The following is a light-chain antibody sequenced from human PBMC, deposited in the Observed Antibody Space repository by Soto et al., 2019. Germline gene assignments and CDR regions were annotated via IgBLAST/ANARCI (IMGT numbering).Light chain of an antibody. CDR1: QSVGSN. Sequence: VMTQSPATLSVSHGETATLSCRASQSVGSNLAWYQQKPGQAPRLLIYAASTRATGIPARFSGSGSGTEFTLTISSLQSEDFAVYYCQQYNNRSFGQGRRLEI. CDR3: QQYNNRS. CDR2: AAS. V-gene: IGKV3-15*01. J-gene: IGKJ5*01.